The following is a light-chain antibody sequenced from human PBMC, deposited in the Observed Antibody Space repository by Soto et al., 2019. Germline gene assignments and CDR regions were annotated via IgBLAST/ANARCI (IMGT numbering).Light chain of an antibody. V-gene: IGKV3-15*01. CDR3: QRYNKWPLT. CDR1: QSVSSN. CDR2: GSS. J-gene: IGKJ4*01. Sequence: EIVMTQSPATLSVSPGERATLSCRASQSVSSNLAWYQQKPGQAPRLLIYGSSTRATGIPARFSGSGSGTEFTLTISSLQSEDFAVYYCQRYNKWPLTFGGGTKVEI.